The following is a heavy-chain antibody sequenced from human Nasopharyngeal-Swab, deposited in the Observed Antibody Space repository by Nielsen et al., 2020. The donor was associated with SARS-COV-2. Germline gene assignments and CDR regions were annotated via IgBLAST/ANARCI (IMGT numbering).Heavy chain of an antibody. CDR3: ARSGLVGATFFDY. CDR2: IYPGDSDT. V-gene: IGHV5-51*01. J-gene: IGHJ4*02. CDR1: GYSFTSYW. D-gene: IGHD1-26*01. Sequence: GGFLRLSCKGSGYSFTSYWIGWVRQMPGKGLEWMGIIYPGDSDTRYSPSFQGQVTISADKSISTAYLQWSSLKASDTAMYYCARSGLVGATFFDYWGQGTLVTVSS.